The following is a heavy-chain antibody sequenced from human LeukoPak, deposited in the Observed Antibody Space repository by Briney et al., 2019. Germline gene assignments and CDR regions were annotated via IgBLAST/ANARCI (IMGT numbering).Heavy chain of an antibody. CDR2: VGSGGSTI. J-gene: IGHJ4*02. CDR1: GFTFSDYY. V-gene: IGHV3-11*01. D-gene: IGHD5-24*01. CDR3: ARDPQNRDGYNFDY. Sequence: GGSLRLSCAASGFTFSDYYMSWIRQAPGKGLEWVSYVGSGGSTIYYADSVRGRFTISRDNAKSSLYLQMNNLRAEDTAVYYCARDPQNRDGYNFDYWGQGTLVTVSS.